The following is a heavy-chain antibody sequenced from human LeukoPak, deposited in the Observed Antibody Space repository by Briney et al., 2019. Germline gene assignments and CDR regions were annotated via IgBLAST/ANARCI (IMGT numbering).Heavy chain of an antibody. CDR1: GGSFSGYY. CDR3: ASSRITMVRGVINY. D-gene: IGHD3-10*01. CDR2: INHSGST. V-gene: IGHV4-34*01. J-gene: IGHJ4*02. Sequence: SETLSLTCAVYGGSFSGYYWSWIRQPPVKGLEWIGEINHSGSTNYNPSLKSRVTISVDTSKNQFSLKLSSVTAADTAVYYCASSRITMVRGVINYWGQGTLVTVSS.